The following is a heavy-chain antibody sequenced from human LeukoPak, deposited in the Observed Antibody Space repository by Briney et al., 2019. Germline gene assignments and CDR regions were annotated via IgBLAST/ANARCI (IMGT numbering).Heavy chain of an antibody. V-gene: IGHV4-34*01. CDR1: GGSFSGYY. D-gene: IGHD3-22*01. J-gene: IGHJ3*02. CDR2: INHSGST. Sequence: SETLSLTCAVYGGSFSGYYWSWIRQPPGKGLEWIGEINHSGSTKYNPSLKSRVSISVDTSKNQFSLKLSSVTAADTAVYYCASWIHYYDSSGGDIWGQGTMVTVSS. CDR3: ASWIHYYDSSGGDI.